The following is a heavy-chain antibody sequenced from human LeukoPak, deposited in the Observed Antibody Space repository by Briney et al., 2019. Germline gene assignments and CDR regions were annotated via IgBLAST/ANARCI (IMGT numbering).Heavy chain of an antibody. J-gene: IGHJ4*02. CDR2: TNPNSGGT. V-gene: IGHV1-2*02. D-gene: IGHD1-1*01. CDR3: ARDDSVVQLGTFDY. Sequence: ASVKVSCKASGYTFTGYYMHWVRQAPGQGLEWMGWTNPNSGGTNYAQKFQGRVTMTRDTSISTAYMELSRLRSDDTAVYYCARDDSVVQLGTFDYWGQGTLVTVSS. CDR1: GYTFTGYY.